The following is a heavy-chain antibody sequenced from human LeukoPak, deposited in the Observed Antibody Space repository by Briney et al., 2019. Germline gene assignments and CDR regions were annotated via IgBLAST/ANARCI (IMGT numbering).Heavy chain of an antibody. J-gene: IGHJ4*02. CDR3: ARFYDSSGVDY. V-gene: IGHV4-38-2*02. CDR1: GYSISSGYY. CDR2: IYHSGST. D-gene: IGHD3-22*01. Sequence: SETLSLTCTVSGYSISSGYYWGWIRQPPGKGLEWIGSIYHSGSTYYNPSLKSRVTISVDTSKNQFSLKLSSVTAADTAVYYCARFYDSSGVDYWGQGTLVTVSS.